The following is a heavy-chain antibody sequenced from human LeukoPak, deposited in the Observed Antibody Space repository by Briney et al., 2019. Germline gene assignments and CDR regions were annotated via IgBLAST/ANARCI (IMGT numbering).Heavy chain of an antibody. CDR3: ARGLFGVGAN. Sequence: SETLSLTCAVYGGSFSGYYWSWIRQPPGKGLEWIGEINHSGSTNYNPPLKSRVTISVDTSKNQFSLKLSSVTAADTAVYYCARGLFGVGANWGQGTLVTVSS. CDR2: INHSGST. D-gene: IGHD1-26*01. V-gene: IGHV4-34*01. J-gene: IGHJ4*02. CDR1: GGSFSGYY.